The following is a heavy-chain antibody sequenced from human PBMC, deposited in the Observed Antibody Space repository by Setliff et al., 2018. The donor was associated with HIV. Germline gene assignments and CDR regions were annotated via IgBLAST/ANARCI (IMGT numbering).Heavy chain of an antibody. D-gene: IGHD4-17*01. CDR2: INQDGREK. J-gene: IGHJ4*02. CDR3: ARTYYGGNY. V-gene: IGHV3-7*03. Sequence: PGGSLRLSCAASGFTFSGYWMNWVRQAPGKGLEWVANINQDGREKYYVDSVKGRFTISRDNAENSLYLRMNSLRAEDTAVYYCARTYYGGNYWGQGALVTVPQ. CDR1: GFTFSGYW.